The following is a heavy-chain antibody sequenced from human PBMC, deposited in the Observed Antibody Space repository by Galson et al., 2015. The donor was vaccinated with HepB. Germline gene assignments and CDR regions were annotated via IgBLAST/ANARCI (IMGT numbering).Heavy chain of an antibody. CDR2: IYSGGST. D-gene: IGHD1-26*01. J-gene: IGHJ6*03. CDR1: GFTVSSNY. Sequence: SLRLSCAASGFTVSSNYMSWVRQAPGKGLEWVSVIYSGGSTYYADSVKGRFTISRDNSKNTLYLQMNSLRAEDTAVYYCARDQVAVGATEYYYYYMDVWGKGTTVTVSS. V-gene: IGHV3-53*01. CDR3: ARDQVAVGATEYYYYYMDV.